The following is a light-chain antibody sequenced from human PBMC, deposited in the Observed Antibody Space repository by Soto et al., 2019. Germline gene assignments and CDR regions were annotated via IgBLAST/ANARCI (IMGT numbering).Light chain of an antibody. J-gene: IGLJ1*01. V-gene: IGLV2-14*01. Sequence: LTQPASVSGSPGKSITISCTGTSSDVGGYNYVSWYQQHPGKAPKLMIYDVSNRPSGVSNRFSGSKSGNTASLTISGLQAEDEADYYCSSYTSSSTLDFGTGSKGTVL. CDR2: DVS. CDR3: SSYTSSSTLD. CDR1: SSDVGGYNY.